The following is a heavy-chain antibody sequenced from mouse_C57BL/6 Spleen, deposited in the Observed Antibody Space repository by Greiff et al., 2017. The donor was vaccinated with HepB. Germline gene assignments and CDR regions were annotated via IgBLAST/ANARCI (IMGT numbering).Heavy chain of an antibody. J-gene: IGHJ3*01. CDR1: GYSFTGYY. CDR2: INPSTGGT. V-gene: IGHV1-42*01. CDR3: ARYDGSSLAWFAY. D-gene: IGHD1-1*01. Sequence: EVHLVESGPELVKPGASVKISCKASGYSFTGYYMNWVKQSPEKSLEWIGEINPSTGGTTYNQKFKAKATLTVDKSSSTAYMQLKSLTSEDSAVYYCARYDGSSLAWFAYWGQGTLVTVSA.